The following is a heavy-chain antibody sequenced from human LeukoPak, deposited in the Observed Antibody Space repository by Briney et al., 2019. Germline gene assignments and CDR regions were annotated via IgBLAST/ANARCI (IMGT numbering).Heavy chain of an antibody. V-gene: IGHV3-49*04. CDR2: IRSKAYGGTT. Sequence: GGSLRLSCTASGFTFGDYAMSWVRQAPGKGLEWVGFIRSKAYGGTTEYAASVKGRFTISRDDSKSIAYLQMNSLKTEDTAVYYCTRGTWRHSLDYWGQGTLVTVSS. J-gene: IGHJ4*02. CDR1: GFTFGDYA. CDR3: TRGTWRHSLDY. D-gene: IGHD3-3*01.